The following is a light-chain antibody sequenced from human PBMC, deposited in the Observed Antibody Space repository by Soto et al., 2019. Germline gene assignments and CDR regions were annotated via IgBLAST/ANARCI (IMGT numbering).Light chain of an antibody. CDR1: QSVNNNY. J-gene: IGKJ3*01. CDR3: QQYGSSPFT. V-gene: IGKV3-20*01. CDR2: GAS. Sequence: EIVLTQSPGTLALSPGERATLSCRASQSVNNNYLTWYQHKRGQAPRLLIHGASSRATGIPDRFSGSGSGTDFTLTISRLEPEDFAVYYCQQYGSSPFTFGPGTRVGIK.